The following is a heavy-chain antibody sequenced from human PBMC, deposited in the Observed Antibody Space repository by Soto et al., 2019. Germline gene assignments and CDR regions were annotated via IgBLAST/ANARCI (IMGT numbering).Heavy chain of an antibody. Sequence: QVHLEQWGAGLLNPSETLSLTCAVYGGSLSGYYWSWVRQSPGKGLEWIGEINHSGTTNYNPSLKTRVTISADTSKHQFSLMLSSVTAAHSAVYYCASYHYLVLWTGSRHYMDVWGRGTTVTVS. D-gene: IGHD3-9*01. CDR3: ASYHYLVLWTGSRHYMDV. CDR1: GGSLSGYY. V-gene: IGHV4-34*01. CDR2: INHSGTT. J-gene: IGHJ6*03.